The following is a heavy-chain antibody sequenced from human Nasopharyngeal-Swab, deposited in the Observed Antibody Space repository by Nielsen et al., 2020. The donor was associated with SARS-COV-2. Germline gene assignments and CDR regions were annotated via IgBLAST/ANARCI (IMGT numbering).Heavy chain of an antibody. J-gene: IGHJ6*02. CDR2: INAGNGNT. CDR1: GYTFTSYA. D-gene: IGHD3-3*01. CDR3: ARDHYDFWSGYYYYGTDV. Sequence: ASVKVSCKASGYTFTSYAMHWVRQAPGQRLEWMGWINAGNGNTKYSQKFQGRVTITRDTSASTAYMELSSLRSEDTAVYYCARDHYDFWSGYYYYGTDVWGQGTTVTVSS. V-gene: IGHV1-3*01.